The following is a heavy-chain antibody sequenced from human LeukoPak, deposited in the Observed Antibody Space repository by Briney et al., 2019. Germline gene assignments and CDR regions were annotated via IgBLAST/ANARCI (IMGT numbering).Heavy chain of an antibody. V-gene: IGHV4-59*01. CDR1: GGSISTYY. D-gene: IGHD2-2*01. CDR2: IYYSGST. CDR3: ARDPSTNWFDP. J-gene: IGHJ5*02. Sequence: PETLSLTCTVSGGSISTYYWRWIRQPPGKGLEWIGYIYYSGSTNYNPSLKSRVTISVDTSKNQFSLKLSSVTAADTAVYYCARDPSTNWFDPWGQGTLVTVSS.